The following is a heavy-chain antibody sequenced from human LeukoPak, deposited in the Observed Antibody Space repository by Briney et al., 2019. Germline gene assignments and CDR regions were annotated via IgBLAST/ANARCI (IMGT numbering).Heavy chain of an antibody. D-gene: IGHD1-14*01. CDR2: IYSGGST. CDR3: AKDSTLTAEYFDY. V-gene: IGHV3-53*01. J-gene: IGHJ4*02. Sequence: GGSLRLSCAASGFTVSSNYMSWVRQAPGKGLEWVSVIYSGGSTYYADSVKGRFTISRDNSKNTLYLQMNSLRAEDTAVYYCAKDSTLTAEYFDYWGQGTLVTVSS. CDR1: GFTVSSNY.